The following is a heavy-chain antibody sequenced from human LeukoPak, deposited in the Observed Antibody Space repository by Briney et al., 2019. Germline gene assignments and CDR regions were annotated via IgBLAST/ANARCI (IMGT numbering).Heavy chain of an antibody. CDR2: INHSGST. D-gene: IGHD2-21*02. J-gene: IGHJ5*02. Sequence: SSETLSLTCAVYGGSFSGYYWSWIRQPPGKGLEWIGEINHSGSTNYNPSLKSRVTISVDTSKNQFSLKLSSVTAADTAVYYCARGLVVVTAEWFDPWGQGTLVTVSS. CDR1: GGSFSGYY. CDR3: ARGLVVVTAEWFDP. V-gene: IGHV4-34*01.